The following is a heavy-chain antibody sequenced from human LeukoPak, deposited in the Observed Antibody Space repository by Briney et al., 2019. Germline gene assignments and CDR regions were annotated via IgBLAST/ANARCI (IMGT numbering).Heavy chain of an antibody. V-gene: IGHV3-74*01. D-gene: IGHD3-10*01. Sequence: GGSLRLSCAASGFTFSSYWMHWVRQAPGKGLVWVARIGGDGSGATYVDSVKGRFTISRDNAKNTLYLQMNSLKVEDTAVYYCVGVRDPNRGGQETPLPAPS. J-gene: IGHJ4*02. CDR3: VGVRDPNR. CDR1: GFTFSSYW. CDR2: IGGDGSGA.